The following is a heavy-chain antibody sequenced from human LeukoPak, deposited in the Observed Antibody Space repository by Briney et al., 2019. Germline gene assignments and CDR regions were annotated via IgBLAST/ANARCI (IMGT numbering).Heavy chain of an antibody. CDR3: ARSYCGGDCSDGAFNI. CDR2: IGAYNGYT. D-gene: IGHD2-21*01. Sequence: ASVKVSCKGSGYTFSNYGINWVRQVPGQGLEWMGWIGAYNGYTIYADNLQGRVTVTTDTSTSTAHMELRSLRSDDTAVYYCARSYCGGDCSDGAFNIWGQGTMVTVSS. V-gene: IGHV1-18*01. CDR1: GYTFSNYG. J-gene: IGHJ3*02.